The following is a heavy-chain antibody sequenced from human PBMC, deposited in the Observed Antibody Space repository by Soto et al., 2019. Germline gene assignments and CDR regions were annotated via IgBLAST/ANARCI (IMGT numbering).Heavy chain of an antibody. J-gene: IGHJ4*02. D-gene: IGHD2-21*01. CDR1: GFTISTFA. CDR2: MTGSGATI. V-gene: IGHV3-23*01. Sequence: GGSLRLSCAASGFTISTFAMTCVRQAPGKGLESVCGMTGSGATIHYADSVRGRFTISKDNSKNVLFLQMDYLRDEDTAIYYCAKDAVYNDGLWLMDSWGQGTLVTVSS. CDR3: AKDAVYNDGLWLMDS.